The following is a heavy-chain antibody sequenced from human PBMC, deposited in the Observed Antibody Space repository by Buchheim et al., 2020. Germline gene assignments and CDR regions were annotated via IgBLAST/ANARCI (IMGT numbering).Heavy chain of an antibody. V-gene: IGHV3-33*01. CDR1: GFTFSSYG. CDR3: ARDHTDWELQRYYFDY. Sequence: QVQLVESGGGVVQPGRSLRLSRAASGFTFSSYGMHWVRQAPGKGLEWVAVIWYDGSNKYYADSVKGRFTISRDNSKNTLYLQMNSLRAEDTAVYYCARDHTDWELQRYYFDYWGQGTL. CDR2: IWYDGSNK. J-gene: IGHJ4*02. D-gene: IGHD1-26*01.